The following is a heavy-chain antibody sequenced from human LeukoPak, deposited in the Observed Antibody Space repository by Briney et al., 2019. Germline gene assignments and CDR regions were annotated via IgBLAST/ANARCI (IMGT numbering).Heavy chain of an antibody. J-gene: IGHJ4*02. Sequence: GGSLRLSCAASGFTFSSYSMNWVRQAPGKGLEWVSSISSSSSYIYYADSVKGRFTISRDNAKNSLYLQMNSLRAEDTAVYYCVRGLSSGWSPNDYWGQGTLVTVSS. CDR2: ISSSSSYI. V-gene: IGHV3-21*04. CDR3: VRGLSSGWSPNDY. D-gene: IGHD6-19*01. CDR1: GFTFSSYS.